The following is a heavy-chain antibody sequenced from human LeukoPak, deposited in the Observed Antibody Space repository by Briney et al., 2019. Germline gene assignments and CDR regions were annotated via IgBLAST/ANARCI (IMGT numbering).Heavy chain of an antibody. Sequence: GRSLRLSCAVSGFTFSDYYMSWIRQAPGKGLEWLSYISSSSSTIYYADSVKGRFTISRDNAKNSLYLQMNSLRAEDTAVYYCARDPGGDFWSGYYNGLPWGQGTLVTVSS. CDR2: ISSSSSTI. V-gene: IGHV3-11*04. CDR3: ARDPGGDFWSGYYNGLP. J-gene: IGHJ5*02. D-gene: IGHD3-3*01. CDR1: GFTFSDYY.